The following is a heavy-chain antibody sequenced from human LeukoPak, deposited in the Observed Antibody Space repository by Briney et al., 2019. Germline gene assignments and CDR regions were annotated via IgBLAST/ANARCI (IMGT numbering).Heavy chain of an antibody. CDR2: INHSGST. D-gene: IGHD2-2*01. CDR1: GVSFSSYY. Sequence: SETLSLTCTVSGVSFSSYYWTWIRQPPGKGLEWIGEINHSGSTNYNPSLKSRVTISVDTSKNQFSLKLSSVTAADTAVYYCAREYCSSTSCYAYFDYWGQGTLVTVSS. CDR3: AREYCSSTSCYAYFDY. J-gene: IGHJ4*02. V-gene: IGHV4-34*01.